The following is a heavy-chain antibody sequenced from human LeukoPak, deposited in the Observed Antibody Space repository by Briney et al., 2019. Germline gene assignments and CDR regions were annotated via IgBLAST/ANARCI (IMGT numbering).Heavy chain of an antibody. CDR3: AREWVAAAGTYYYYYGMDV. J-gene: IGHJ6*02. D-gene: IGHD6-13*01. CDR1: GFTFSSYA. V-gene: IGHV3-30-3*01. Sequence: GGSLRLSCAASGFTFSSYAMHWVRQAPGKGLEWVAVISYDGSNKYYADSVKGRFTISRDNSKNTLYLQMNSLRAEDTAVYYCAREWVAAAGTYYYYYGMDVWGQGTTVTVSS. CDR2: ISYDGSNK.